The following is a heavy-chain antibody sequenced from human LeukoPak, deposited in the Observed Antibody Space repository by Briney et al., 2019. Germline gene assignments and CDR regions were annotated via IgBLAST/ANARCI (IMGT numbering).Heavy chain of an antibody. Sequence: SETLSLTCTVSGGSISSYYWSWIRQPPGKGLEWIGYICDNRSTDYNPSLKSRVTISVDTSKNQFSLKLSSVTAADTAVYYCAREWAYYDILTGYYKANWFDPWGQGTLVTLSS. CDR2: ICDNRST. CDR3: AREWAYYDILTGYYKANWFDP. D-gene: IGHD3-9*01. J-gene: IGHJ5*02. V-gene: IGHV4-59*01. CDR1: GGSISSYY.